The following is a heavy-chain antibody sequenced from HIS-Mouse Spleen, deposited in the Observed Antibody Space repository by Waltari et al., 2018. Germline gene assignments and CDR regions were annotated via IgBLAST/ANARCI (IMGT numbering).Heavy chain of an antibody. CDR3: AKDRGSQFDY. CDR2: ISYDGSNK. CDR1: AFPFSSYG. Sequence: QVQLVESGGGVVQHGRSLRLSSAASAFPFSSYGMHWVREAPGKGLEWVAVISYDGSNKYYADSVKGRFTISRDNSKNTLYLQMNSLRAEDTAVYYCAKDRGSQFDYWGQGTLVTVSS. J-gene: IGHJ4*02. V-gene: IGHV3-30*18. D-gene: IGHD1-26*01.